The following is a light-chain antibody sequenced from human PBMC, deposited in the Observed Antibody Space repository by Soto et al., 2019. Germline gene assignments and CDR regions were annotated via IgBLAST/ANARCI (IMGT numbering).Light chain of an antibody. V-gene: IGKV1-5*03. Sequence: DIQMTQSPSTLSASVGERVTITCRASQSISSWLAWYQQKPGKAPKLLIYKASSLESGVPPRFSGDGSGTEFTLTISSLQREDFGIYYCQQYSRLWSFGQGTKVDIK. CDR3: QQYSRLWS. J-gene: IGKJ1*01. CDR2: KAS. CDR1: QSISSW.